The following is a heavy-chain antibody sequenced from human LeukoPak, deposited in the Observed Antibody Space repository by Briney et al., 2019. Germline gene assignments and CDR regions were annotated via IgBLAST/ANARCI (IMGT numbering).Heavy chain of an antibody. CDR1: GFTFSSYE. CDR2: ISSSGTTK. J-gene: IGHJ3*02. Sequence: PGGSLSLSCAASGFTFSSYEMNWVRQGPGKGLEWASYISSSGTTKYYADSVKGRFTLSRDNAKKSLSLQMNSLRAEDTAIYYCARSNRDAFDMWGQGTVVTVSS. D-gene: IGHD2/OR15-2a*01. CDR3: ARSNRDAFDM. V-gene: IGHV3-48*03.